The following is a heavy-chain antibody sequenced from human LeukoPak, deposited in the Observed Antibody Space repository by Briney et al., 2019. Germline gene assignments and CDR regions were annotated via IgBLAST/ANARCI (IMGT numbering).Heavy chain of an antibody. CDR3: ARGTTILYYGSGRAPDY. CDR1: GYTFTSYD. CDR2: MNPNSGNT. J-gene: IGHJ4*02. D-gene: IGHD3-10*01. V-gene: IGHV1-8*01. Sequence: GASVKVSCKASGYTFTSYDINWVRQATGQGLEWMGWMNPNSGNTGYAQKFQGRVTMTRNTSISTAYMELSSLRSEDTAVYYCARGTTILYYGSGRAPDYWGQGTLVTVSS.